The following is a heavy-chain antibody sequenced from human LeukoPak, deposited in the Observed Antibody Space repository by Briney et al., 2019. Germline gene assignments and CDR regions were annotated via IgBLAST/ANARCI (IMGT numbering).Heavy chain of an antibody. J-gene: IGHJ4*02. Sequence: GASVKVSCRASGYTFTGYYMHWVRQAPGQGLEWMGWINPNSGGTNYAQKFQGRVTMTRDTSISTAYMELSRLRSDDTAVYYCARDPAGGRGGDCSWGQGTLVTVSS. D-gene: IGHD2-21*02. CDR3: ARDPAGGRGGDCS. CDR2: INPNSGGT. V-gene: IGHV1-2*02. CDR1: GYTFTGYY.